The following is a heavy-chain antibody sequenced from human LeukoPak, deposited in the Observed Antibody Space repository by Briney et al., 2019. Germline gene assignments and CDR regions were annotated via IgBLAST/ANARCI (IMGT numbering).Heavy chain of an antibody. J-gene: IGHJ6*04. CDR3: ARGLVGV. V-gene: IGHV4-34*01. Sequence: PSETLSLTCAVYGGSFSGYYWSWIRQPPGKGLEWIGEINHSGSTNYNPFLKSRVTISVDTSKNQFSLKLSSVTAADTAVYYCARGLVGVWGKGTTVTVSS. CDR2: INHSGST. CDR1: GGSFSGYY.